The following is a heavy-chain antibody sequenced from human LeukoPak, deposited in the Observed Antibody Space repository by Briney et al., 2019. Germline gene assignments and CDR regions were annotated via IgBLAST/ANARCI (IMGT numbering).Heavy chain of an antibody. CDR3: ERGHVWGSYRHQYY. Sequence: PGGSLRLSCAASGFTFSSHWMHWVRQAPGKGLVWVSRIIGDGSSTSYADSVKGRFTISRDNAKNTLYLQMNSLRAEDTAVYYCERGHVWGSYRHQYYWGQGILGPGSS. V-gene: IGHV3-74*01. CDR2: IIGDGSST. J-gene: IGHJ4*01. CDR1: GFTFSSHW. D-gene: IGHD3-16*01.